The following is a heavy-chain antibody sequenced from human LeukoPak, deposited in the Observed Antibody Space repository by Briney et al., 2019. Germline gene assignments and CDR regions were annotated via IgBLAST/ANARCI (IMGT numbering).Heavy chain of an antibody. CDR3: ARDVTYYYDSSGYLGIDY. V-gene: IGHV3-48*01. CDR1: GFTFSRYN. D-gene: IGHD3-22*01. CDR2: ISTSSIAI. Sequence: GGSLRLSCAASGFTFSRYNMNWVRQAPGKGLEWVAHISTSSIAIYYADSVKGRFTISRDNSKNTLYLQMNSLRAEDTAVYYCARDVTYYYDSSGYLGIDYWGQGTLVTVSS. J-gene: IGHJ4*02.